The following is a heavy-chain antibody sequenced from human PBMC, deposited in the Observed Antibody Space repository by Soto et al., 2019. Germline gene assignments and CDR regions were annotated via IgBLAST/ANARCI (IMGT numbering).Heavy chain of an antibody. D-gene: IGHD2-15*01. CDR2: IYYSGST. Sequence: PSETLSLTCTVSGGSISSYYWSWIRQPPGKGLEWIGYIYYSGSTYYSTSLKSRVTISVDTSKSQFSLNLSFVTAADTAVYYCATMGTPATGLYFFDYWGQGSLVTVS. V-gene: IGHV4-59*08. CDR1: GGSISSYY. CDR3: ATMGTPATGLYFFDY. J-gene: IGHJ4*02.